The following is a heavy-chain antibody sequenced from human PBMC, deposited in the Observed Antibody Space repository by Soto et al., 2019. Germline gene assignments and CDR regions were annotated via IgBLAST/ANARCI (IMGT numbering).Heavy chain of an antibody. D-gene: IGHD3-3*01. CDR3: ATAGAHYEFWSGRYRQGDNWLDP. CDR2: IKSKTDGGTT. Sequence: GGSLRLSCAASGFTFSNAWMSWVRQAPGKGLEWVGRIKSKTDGGTTDYAAPVKGRFTISRDDSKNTLYLQMNSLKTEDTAVYFCATAGAHYEFWSGRYRQGDNWLDPWGQGTLVTVS. V-gene: IGHV3-15*01. J-gene: IGHJ5*02. CDR1: GFTFSNAW.